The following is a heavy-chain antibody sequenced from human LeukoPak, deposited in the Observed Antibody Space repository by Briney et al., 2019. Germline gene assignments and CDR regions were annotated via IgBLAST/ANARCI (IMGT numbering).Heavy chain of an antibody. Sequence: GGSLRLSCAASEFTFTTYVMNWVRQAPGKGLEWVSTISGSGDRTYYADSVKGRFTISRDNSKNTLYLQMNSLRAEDTAVYYCAKRRIQLWLPFDYWGQGTLVTVSS. J-gene: IGHJ4*02. CDR3: AKRRIQLWLPFDY. V-gene: IGHV3-23*01. D-gene: IGHD5-18*01. CDR1: EFTFTTYV. CDR2: ISGSGDRT.